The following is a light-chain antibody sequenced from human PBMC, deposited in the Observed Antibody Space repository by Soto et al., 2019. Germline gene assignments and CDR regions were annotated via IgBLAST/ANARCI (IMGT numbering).Light chain of an antibody. V-gene: IGKV3-20*01. CDR3: QQYGGSPRT. J-gene: IGKJ2*01. Sequence: EIVLTQSPGTLSLSPGERATLFCRASQSISNYVAWYQQRPGQSPRLLIYAASSRATGVPDRFSGGGSATDFTLTVSRLEPEDFAVYYCQQYGGSPRTFGQGTKLEIK. CDR1: QSISNY. CDR2: AAS.